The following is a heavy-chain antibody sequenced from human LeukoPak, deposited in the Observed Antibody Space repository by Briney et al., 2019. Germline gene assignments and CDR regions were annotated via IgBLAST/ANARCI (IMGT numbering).Heavy chain of an antibody. J-gene: IGHJ4*02. V-gene: IGHV3-23*01. CDR2: ISGSGGST. Sequence: QSGGSLRLSCAASGFTFSSYAMSWVRQAPGKGLEWVSAISGSGGSTYYADSVKGRFTISRDNSKNTLYLQMNSLSAEDTAVYYCAKADYDFWSGVDYWGQGTLVTVSS. CDR1: GFTFSSYA. CDR3: AKADYDFWSGVDY. D-gene: IGHD3-3*01.